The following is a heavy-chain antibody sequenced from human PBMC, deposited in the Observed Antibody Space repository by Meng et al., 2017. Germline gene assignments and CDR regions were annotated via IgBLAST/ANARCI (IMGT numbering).Heavy chain of an antibody. Sequence: QRAEAGGGLSPPGGSLRLSCTASGFSVTTSYMSWVRQAPGKGLEWVSVIYSGGSTYYADSVKGRFSIPRDNSKNTLYLQMNSLRAEDTAVYFCARDSSSGWYHNYWGQGTLVTVSS. CDR2: IYSGGST. CDR1: GFSVTTSY. D-gene: IGHD6-19*01. CDR3: ARDSSSGWYHNY. V-gene: IGHV3-53*01. J-gene: IGHJ4*02.